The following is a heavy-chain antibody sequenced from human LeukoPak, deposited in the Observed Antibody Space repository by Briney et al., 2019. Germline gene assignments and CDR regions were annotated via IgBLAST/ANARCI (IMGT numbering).Heavy chain of an antibody. V-gene: IGHV3-30*04. CDR1: EFSFSNYA. J-gene: IGHJ6*03. CDR3: ARDTYYYGSGSSYSHYYYYMDV. CDR2: ISYDGPNK. D-gene: IGHD3-10*01. Sequence: GGSLRLSCAVSEFSFSNYAIHWVRQAPGKGLEWVGVISYDGPNKYYADSVKGRFTMSRDNSKNTLYLQMNSLRAEDTAVYYCARDTYYYGSGSSYSHYYYYMDVWGKGTTVTVSS.